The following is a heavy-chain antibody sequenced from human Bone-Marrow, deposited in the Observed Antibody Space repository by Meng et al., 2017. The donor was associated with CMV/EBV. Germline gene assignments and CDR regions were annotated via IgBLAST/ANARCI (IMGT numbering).Heavy chain of an antibody. CDR1: GFTFSSYA. D-gene: IGHD2-2*01. Sequence: GESLKISCAASGFTFSSYAMHWVRQAPGKGLEWVAVISYDGSNKYYADSVKGRFTISRDNSKNTLYLQMNSLRAEDTAVYYCARDLDVVVPAAAQYYYYYYGMDVWGQGTTVTVSS. CDR2: ISYDGSNK. V-gene: IGHV3-30-3*01. CDR3: ARDLDVVVPAAAQYYYYYYGMDV. J-gene: IGHJ6*02.